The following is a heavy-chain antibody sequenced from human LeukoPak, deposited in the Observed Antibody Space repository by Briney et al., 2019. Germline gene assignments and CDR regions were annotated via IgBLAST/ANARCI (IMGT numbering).Heavy chain of an antibody. CDR2: ISYDGSNK. V-gene: IGHV3-30*03. Sequence: GGALRHSRAASGFIRSSYVMHFVLRAPAMELEWVAVISYDGSNKYYADSVKGRFTISRDNTKNTLYLQMNSLRAEDTAVYYCATAYGSGSYWGQGTLVTVSS. D-gene: IGHD3-10*01. J-gene: IGHJ4*02. CDR3: ATAYGSGSY. CDR1: GFIRSSYV.